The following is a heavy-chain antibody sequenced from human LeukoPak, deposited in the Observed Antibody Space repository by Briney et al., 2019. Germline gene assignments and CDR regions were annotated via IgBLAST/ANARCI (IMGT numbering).Heavy chain of an antibody. J-gene: IGHJ4*02. CDR2: IYYSGST. D-gene: IGHD2-2*01. CDR3: ARSLGAQLPPIH. Sequence: SETLSLTCAGYGGSFSGYYWSWIRQPPGKGPEWIGYIYYSGSTNYNPSLKSRVTISVDTSKNQFSLKLTSVTAADTAVYYCARSLGAQLPPIHWGQGTLVTVSS. CDR1: GGSFSGYY. V-gene: IGHV4-59*01.